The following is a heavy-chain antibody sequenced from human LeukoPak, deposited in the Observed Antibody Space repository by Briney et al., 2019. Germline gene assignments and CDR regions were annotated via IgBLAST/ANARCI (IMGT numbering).Heavy chain of an antibody. CDR2: IYSGGST. Sequence: GGSLRLSCADSGFTFSNYAMSWVRQAPGKGLEWVSVIYSGGSTYYADSVKGRFTISRHNSKNTLYLQMNSLRAEDTAVYYCARDYADYGGNSGRYYGMDVWGQGTTVTVSS. D-gene: IGHD4-23*01. V-gene: IGHV3-53*04. CDR3: ARDYADYGGNSGRYYGMDV. CDR1: GFTFSNYA. J-gene: IGHJ6*02.